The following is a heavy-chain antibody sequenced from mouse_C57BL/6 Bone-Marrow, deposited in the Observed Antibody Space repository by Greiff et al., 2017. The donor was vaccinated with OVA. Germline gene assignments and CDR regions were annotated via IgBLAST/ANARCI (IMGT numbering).Heavy chain of an antibody. J-gene: IGHJ4*01. V-gene: IGHV1-64*01. Sequence: QVQLQQPGAELVKPGASVKLSCKASGYTFTSYWMHWVKQRPGQGLEWIGMIHPNSGSTNYNEKFKSKATLTVDKSSSTAYMQLSSLTSEDSAVYYCAREEIYYYGSEGAMDYWGQGTSVTVSS. CDR3: AREEIYYYGSEGAMDY. D-gene: IGHD1-1*01. CDR2: IHPNSGST. CDR1: GYTFTSYW.